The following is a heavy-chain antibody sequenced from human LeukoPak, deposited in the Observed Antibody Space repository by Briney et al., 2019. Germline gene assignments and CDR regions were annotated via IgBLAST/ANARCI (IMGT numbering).Heavy chain of an antibody. CDR2: INPNSGGT. CDR3: ARELDPSYYDSSGYYY. CDR1: GYTFTSYG. D-gene: IGHD3-22*01. Sequence: ASVKVSCKASGYTFTSYGISWVRQAPGQGLEWMGWINPNSGGTNYAQKFQGRVTMTRDTSISTAYMELSRLRSDDTAVYYCARELDPSYYDSSGYYYWGQGTLVTVSS. J-gene: IGHJ4*02. V-gene: IGHV1-2*02.